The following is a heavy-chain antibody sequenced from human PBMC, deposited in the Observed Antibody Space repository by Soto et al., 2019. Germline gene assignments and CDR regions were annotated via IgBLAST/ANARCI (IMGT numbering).Heavy chain of an antibody. CDR1: GGSITSSSHF. V-gene: IGHV4-39*01. J-gene: IGHJ5*02. D-gene: IGHD6-25*01. Sequence: SEALSLTCTASGGSITSSSHFWGWVRQPPGKGLEWIGTIYFTGNTYYTPSLKSRLTMSIDTSKNEFSLRLNSVTAADTAVYYCAGQTFTIAAASYGRSNWFDPWGPGTLVTVSS. CDR2: IYFTGNT. CDR3: AGQTFTIAAASYGRSNWFDP.